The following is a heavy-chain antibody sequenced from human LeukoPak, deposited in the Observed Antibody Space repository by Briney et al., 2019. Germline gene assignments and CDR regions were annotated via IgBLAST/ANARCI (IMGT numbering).Heavy chain of an antibody. J-gene: IGHJ4*02. V-gene: IGHV3-23*01. CDR1: GFTFSSYA. CDR3: AKDVDSYGSSYGPLDY. D-gene: IGHD5-18*01. Sequence: QPGGSLRLSCAASGFTFSSYAMSWVRQAPGKGLEWVSAISGSGGSTYYADSVKGRFTISRDNSKNTLYLQMNSLRAEDTAVYYCAKDVDSYGSSYGPLDYWGQGTLVTVSS. CDR2: ISGSGGST.